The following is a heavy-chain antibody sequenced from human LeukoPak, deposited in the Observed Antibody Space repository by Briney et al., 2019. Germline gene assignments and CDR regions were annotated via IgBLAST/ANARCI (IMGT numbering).Heavy chain of an antibody. CDR1: GFTFSSYE. J-gene: IGHJ4*02. Sequence: GGSLRLSCAASGFTFSSYEMNWVRQAPGKGLEWVSYISSSGSTIYYADSVKGRFAISRDNAKNSLYLQMNSLRAEDTAVYYCARQIAAAGSFDYWGQGTLVTVSS. V-gene: IGHV3-48*03. CDR3: ARQIAAAGSFDY. D-gene: IGHD6-13*01. CDR2: ISSSGSTI.